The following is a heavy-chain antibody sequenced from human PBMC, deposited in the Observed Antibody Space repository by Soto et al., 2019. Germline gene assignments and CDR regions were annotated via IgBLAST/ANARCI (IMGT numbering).Heavy chain of an antibody. D-gene: IGHD6-13*01. J-gene: IGHJ4*02. CDR1: GGSFNSSYYY. Sequence: QLQLQESGPGLVKPSETLSLTCTISGGSFNSSYYYWGWFRQPPGKGLEWIGSVFYSGTTYYNPSLKSRVTISVATSKNQFFLKLNSVTAADTAVYYSAYPAALNDYWGQGTLVTVSS. V-gene: IGHV4-39*01. CDR2: VFYSGTT. CDR3: AYPAALNDY.